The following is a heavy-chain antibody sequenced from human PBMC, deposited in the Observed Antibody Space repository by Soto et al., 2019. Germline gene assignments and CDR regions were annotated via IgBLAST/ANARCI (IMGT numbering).Heavy chain of an antibody. CDR1: GFKFSNYA. CDR3: EKDRRVGGNSAFYFDF. J-gene: IGHJ4*02. CDR2: ISATGGGT. V-gene: IGHV3-23*01. Sequence: PGVSLRLSCAASGFKFSNYAMSWVRQAPGKGLEWVSLISATGGGTYYADSVKGRFTISRDNSHNTLYLQVHSLTAEDTAVYYCEKDRRVGGNSAFYFDFWCQGVQVTVFS. D-gene: IGHD3-16*01.